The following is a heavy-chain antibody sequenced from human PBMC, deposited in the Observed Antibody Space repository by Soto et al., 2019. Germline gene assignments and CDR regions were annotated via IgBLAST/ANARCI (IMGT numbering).Heavy chain of an antibody. CDR2: IYHSGST. Sequence: PSETLSLTCTVSGGSVSSYYWSWIRQPPGKGLEWIGYIYHSGSTYYNPSLKSRVTISVDRSKNQFSLKLSSVTAADTAVYYCARGVAVVVTAYFDYWGQGALVTVSS. CDR1: GGSVSSYY. D-gene: IGHD2-21*02. J-gene: IGHJ4*02. CDR3: ARGVAVVVTAYFDY. V-gene: IGHV4-59*02.